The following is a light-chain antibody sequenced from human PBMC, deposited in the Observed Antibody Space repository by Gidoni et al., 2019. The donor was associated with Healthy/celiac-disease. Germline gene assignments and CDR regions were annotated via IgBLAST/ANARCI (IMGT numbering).Light chain of an antibody. CDR2: DVS. CDR3: CSYAGSYV. V-gene: IGLV2-11*01. CDR1: SSDAGGYNY. J-gene: IGLJ1*01. Sequence: QSALTQPRSVSRSPGQSVTISCTGTSSDAGGYNYVSGYQQHPGKAPKLMIYDVSKRPSGVPDRFSGSKSGNTASLTISGLQAEDEADYYCCSYAGSYVFGTGTKVTVL.